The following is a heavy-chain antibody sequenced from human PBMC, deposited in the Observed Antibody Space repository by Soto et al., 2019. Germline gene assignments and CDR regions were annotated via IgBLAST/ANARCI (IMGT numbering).Heavy chain of an antibody. Sequence: PGGSLRLSCAASGFTFSSYSMHWVRQVPGKGLVWVSRISTDGSSISYADSVKGRFTISRDNAKNTLYLQMNSLRAEDTAVYYCTRVGWWPLGLFDSWGQGTLVTVSS. J-gene: IGHJ4*02. D-gene: IGHD2-15*01. CDR3: TRVGWWPLGLFDS. V-gene: IGHV3-74*01. CDR2: ISTDGSSI. CDR1: GFTFSSYS.